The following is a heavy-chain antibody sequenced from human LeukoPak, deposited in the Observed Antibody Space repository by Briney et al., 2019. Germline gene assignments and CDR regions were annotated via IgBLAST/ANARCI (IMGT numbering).Heavy chain of an antibody. CDR1: GFTFSGSS. CDR2: ITSKAYSYAT. J-gene: IGHJ4*02. CDR3: TSGVGYCSGGSCY. D-gene: IGHD2-15*01. Sequence: AGGSLRLSCAASGFTFSGSSMYWVRQASGKGLEWVGRITSKAYSYATAYAASVKGRFTIFRDDSKNTVYLQMNSLKTEGTAVYYCTSGVGYCSGGSCYWGQGTLVTVSS. V-gene: IGHV3-73*01.